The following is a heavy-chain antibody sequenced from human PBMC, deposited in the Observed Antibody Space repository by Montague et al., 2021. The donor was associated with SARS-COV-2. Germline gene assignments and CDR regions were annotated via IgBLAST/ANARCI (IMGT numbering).Heavy chain of an antibody. CDR3: ARGGGGGSCYAPPCYFDY. D-gene: IGHD2-15*01. J-gene: IGHJ4*02. CDR2: IYSGGST. Sequence: SLRLSCAASGLIVSINYMSWVRQAPGKGLEWVSVIYSGGSTNYEDAVKDRCTISRDNTNNTPFLPMNTLSAEDTAVYYCARGGGGGSCYAPPCYFDYWGQGTLVTVSS. CDR1: GLIVSINY. V-gene: IGHV3-53*01.